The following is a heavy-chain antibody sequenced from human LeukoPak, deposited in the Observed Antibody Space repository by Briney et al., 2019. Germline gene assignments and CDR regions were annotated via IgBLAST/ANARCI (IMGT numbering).Heavy chain of an antibody. CDR3: AKEGAYYDYVWGSYRYPYFDY. D-gene: IGHD3-16*02. CDR2: IWYDGSNK. CDR1: GFTFSSYG. Sequence: GGSLRLSCAASGFTFSSYGMHWVRQAPGKGLEWVAVIWYDGSNKYYTDSVKGRFTISRDNSRNTLYLQMNSLRTEDTAVYYCAKEGAYYDYVWGSYRYPYFDYWGQGTLVTVSS. V-gene: IGHV3-30*02. J-gene: IGHJ4*02.